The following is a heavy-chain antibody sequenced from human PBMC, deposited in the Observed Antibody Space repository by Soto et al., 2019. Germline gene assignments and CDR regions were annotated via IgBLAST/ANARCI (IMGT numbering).Heavy chain of an antibody. CDR2: IYYSGST. J-gene: IGHJ4*02. CDR3: ASSYCGGDCYSVY. V-gene: IGHV4-59*01. CDR1: GGSISSYY. Sequence: QVQLQESGPGLVKPSETLSLTCTVSGGSISSYYWSWIRQPPGKGLEWIGYIYYSGSTNYNPSLKSRVNISVDTSKNQFSLKLSSVTAADTAVYYCASSYCGGDCYSVYWGQGTLVTVSS. D-gene: IGHD2-21*02.